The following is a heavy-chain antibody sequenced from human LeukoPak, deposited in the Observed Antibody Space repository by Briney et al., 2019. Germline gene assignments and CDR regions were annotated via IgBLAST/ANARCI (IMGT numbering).Heavy chain of an antibody. V-gene: IGHV4-38-2*02. D-gene: IGHD1-1*01. CDR3: ARGLTRKSGTTDN. J-gene: IGHJ4*02. Sequence: SETLSLTCTVSGYSISSGYFWGWIRQPPGKGLEWIGSIYYGGSSYYNPSLKSRVTISVDTSKNQLSLKLNSVTAADTAVYYCARGLTRKSGTTDNWGQGTPVTVSS. CDR1: GYSISSGYF. CDR2: IYYGGSS.